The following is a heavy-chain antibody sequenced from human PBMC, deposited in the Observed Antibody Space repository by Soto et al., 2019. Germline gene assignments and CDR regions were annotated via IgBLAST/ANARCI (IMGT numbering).Heavy chain of an antibody. D-gene: IGHD3-22*01. CDR3: ARDGDTSVYYYFDY. Sequence: QVQLQESGPGLVKPSETLSLTCTVSGGSVSSGSYYWTWMRQPPGKGLEWIGYINYSGSTSYNPSLKGRVAISVDTSKKQFSLKVSSVTAADTAVYYCARDGDTSVYYYFDYWGQGTLVTVSS. V-gene: IGHV4-61*01. CDR2: INYSGST. J-gene: IGHJ4*02. CDR1: GGSVSSGSYY.